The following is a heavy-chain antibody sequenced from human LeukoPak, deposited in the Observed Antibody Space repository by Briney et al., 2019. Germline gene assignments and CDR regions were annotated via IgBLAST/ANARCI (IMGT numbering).Heavy chain of an antibody. CDR3: ARGPQYGMDV. J-gene: IGHJ6*02. CDR1: GFTFNNSG. V-gene: IGHV3-30*03. Sequence: PGGSLRLSCAASGFTFNNSGMHWVRQAPGKGLEWVAVISFDGSKKYFADSVKGRFTISRDNAKNSLYLQMNSLRAEDTAVYYCARGPQYGMDVWGQGTTVTVSS. CDR2: ISFDGSKK.